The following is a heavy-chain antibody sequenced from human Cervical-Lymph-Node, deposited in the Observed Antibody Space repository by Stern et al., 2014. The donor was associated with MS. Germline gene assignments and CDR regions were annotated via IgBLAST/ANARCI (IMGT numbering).Heavy chain of an antibody. CDR2: IIPMYRTP. D-gene: IGHD3-9*01. Sequence: QVQLVESGAEVKKPGSSVKVSCKVSGGSFSNYAISWVRLAPGQGLEWMGGIIPMYRTPNYAQKLQGRVTITADRSTTTVSMELSSLRTEDTAVYYCARAGREARYFDGGYNQYTMDVWGRGTTVTVSS. CDR1: GGSFSNYA. CDR3: ARAGREARYFDGGYNQYTMDV. V-gene: IGHV1-69*06. J-gene: IGHJ6*02.